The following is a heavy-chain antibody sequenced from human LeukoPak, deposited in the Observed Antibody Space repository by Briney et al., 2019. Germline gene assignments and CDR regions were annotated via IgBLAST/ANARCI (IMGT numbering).Heavy chain of an antibody. CDR3: AATPASFVVTTVGYGMDV. J-gene: IGHJ6*02. V-gene: IGHV1-3*01. CDR2: INAGNGNT. CDR1: GYTFTSYA. Sequence: ASVKVSCKASGYTFTSYAKHWVRQAPGQMLEWMGWINAGNGNTKYSQKFQGRVTITRDTSASTAYMELSSLRSEDTAVYYCAATPASFVVTTVGYGMDVWGQGTTVTVSS. D-gene: IGHD4-11*01.